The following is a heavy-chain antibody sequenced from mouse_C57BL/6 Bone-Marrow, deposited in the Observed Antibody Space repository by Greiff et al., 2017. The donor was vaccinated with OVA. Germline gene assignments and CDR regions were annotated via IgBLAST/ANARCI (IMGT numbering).Heavy chain of an antibody. CDR3: ARRYYGSSPDWYFDV. CDR1: GYTFTSYW. V-gene: IGHV1-7*01. CDR2: INPSSGYT. Sequence: VQVVESGAELAKPGASVKLSCKASGYTFTSYWMHWVKQRPGQGLEWIGYINPSSGYTKYNQKFKDKATLTADKSSSTAYMQLSSLTYEDSAVYYCARRYYGSSPDWYFDVWGTGTTVTVSS. J-gene: IGHJ1*03. D-gene: IGHD1-1*01.